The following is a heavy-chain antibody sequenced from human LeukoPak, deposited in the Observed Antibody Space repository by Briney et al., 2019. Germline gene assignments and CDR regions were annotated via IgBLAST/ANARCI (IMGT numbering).Heavy chain of an antibody. Sequence: ASVKVSCKASGYTFTSYAMNWVRQAPGQGLEWMGWINTNTGNPTYAQGFTGRFVFSLDTSVSTAYLQISSLKSEDTALYYCAKLFCSGDTCTFDYWGQGTLITVSS. CDR3: AKLFCSGDTCTFDY. CDR2: INTNTGNP. V-gene: IGHV7-4-1*02. CDR1: GYTFTSYA. D-gene: IGHD2-15*01. J-gene: IGHJ4*02.